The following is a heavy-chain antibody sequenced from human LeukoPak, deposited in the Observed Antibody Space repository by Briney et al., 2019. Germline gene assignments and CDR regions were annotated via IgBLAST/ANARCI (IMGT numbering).Heavy chain of an antibody. D-gene: IGHD3-3*01. J-gene: IGHJ6*03. CDR3: ARDKDLIFGVVIPYYYYYMDV. CDR1: GFTFSSYW. Sequence: PGGSLRLSCAASGFTFSSYWMSWVRQAPGKGLEWVANIKQDGSEKYYVDSVKGRFTISRDNAKNSLYLQMNSLRAEDTAVYYCARDKDLIFGVVIPYYYYYMDVWGKGTTVTVSS. CDR2: IKQDGSEK. V-gene: IGHV3-7*01.